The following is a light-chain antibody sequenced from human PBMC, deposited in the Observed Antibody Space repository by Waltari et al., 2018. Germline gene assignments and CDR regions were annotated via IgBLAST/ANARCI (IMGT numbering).Light chain of an antibody. V-gene: IGKV3-15*01. CDR1: QSVGSN. CDR2: GAS. Sequence: EIVMTQSPATLSVSPGERATLSCRTSQSVGSNLAWYQQKPGQAPRLLIYGASTRATGIPARFSGSGSGTEFTLTISSLQFEDFAGYYCQQYNNWWTFGQGTKVEIK. J-gene: IGKJ1*01. CDR3: QQYNNWWT.